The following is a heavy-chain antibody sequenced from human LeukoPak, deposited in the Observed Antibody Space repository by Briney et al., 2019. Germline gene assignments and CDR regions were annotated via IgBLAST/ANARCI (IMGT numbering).Heavy chain of an antibody. Sequence: GGSLRLSCAASGFTFSSYAMSWVRQAPGKGLEWVSAISGSGGSTYYADSVKGRFTISRDNSKNTLYLQMNSLRAEDTAVYYCARPPYDYVHYYYGMDVWGQGTTVTVSS. V-gene: IGHV3-23*01. CDR3: ARPPYDYVHYYYGMDV. D-gene: IGHD3-16*01. CDR1: GFTFSSYA. J-gene: IGHJ6*02. CDR2: ISGSGGST.